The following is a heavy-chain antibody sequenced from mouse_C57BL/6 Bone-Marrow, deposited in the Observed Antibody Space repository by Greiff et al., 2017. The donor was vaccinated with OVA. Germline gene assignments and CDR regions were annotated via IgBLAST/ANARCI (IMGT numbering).Heavy chain of an antibody. D-gene: IGHD1-1*01. CDR1: GFTFSSYA. Sequence: EVKLVESGEGLVKPGGSLKLSCAASGFTFSSYAMSWVRQTPEKRLEWVAYISSGGDYISYADTVKGRFTISRDNARNTLYLQMSSLKSEDTAMYYCTRDLIYYYGSSYRWWYFDVWGTGTTVTVSS. CDR3: TRDLIYYYGSSYRWWYFDV. V-gene: IGHV5-9-1*02. CDR2: ISSGGDYI. J-gene: IGHJ1*03.